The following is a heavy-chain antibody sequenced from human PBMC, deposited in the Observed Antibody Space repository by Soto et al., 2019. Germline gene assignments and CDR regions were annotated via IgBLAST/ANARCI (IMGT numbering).Heavy chain of an antibody. CDR2: MNPNSGNT. CDR3: ARGHNYGSGSPYPGGDY. CDR1: GYTFTSYD. V-gene: IGHV1-8*01. D-gene: IGHD3-10*01. Sequence: ASVKVSCKASGYTFTSYDINWVRQATGQGLEWMGWMNPNSGNTGYAQKFQGRVTMTRNTSISTAYMELSSLRSEDTAVYYCARGHNYGSGSPYPGGDYWGQGTLVTVSS. J-gene: IGHJ4*02.